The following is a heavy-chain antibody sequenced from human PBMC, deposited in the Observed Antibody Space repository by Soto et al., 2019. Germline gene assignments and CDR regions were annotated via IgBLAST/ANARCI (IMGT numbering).Heavy chain of an antibody. CDR1: GFTFSSYW. D-gene: IGHD2-15*01. CDR3: ARDLALGYCSGGSYPYYYSYYGMDV. Sequence: GGSLRLSCAASGFTFSSYWMSWVRQAPGKGLEWVANIKQDGSEKYYVDSVKGRFTISRDHAKNSLYLQMNSLRAEDTAVYYCARDLALGYCSGGSYPYYYSYYGMDVWGQGTTVTVSS. CDR2: IKQDGSEK. J-gene: IGHJ6*02. V-gene: IGHV3-7*01.